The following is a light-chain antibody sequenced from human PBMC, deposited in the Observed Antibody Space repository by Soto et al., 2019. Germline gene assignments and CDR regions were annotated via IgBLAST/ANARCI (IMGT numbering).Light chain of an antibody. CDR2: GAS. CDR1: QSVSNSY. Sequence: EIVLTQSPGTLSLSPGERATLSCRASQSVSNSYLAWYQQKPGQAPRLIIYGASSRATGIPDRFSGSGSGTDFALTISRLEPEDFAVYHCQQYGGSPWTFDQGTKVEIK. V-gene: IGKV3-20*01. CDR3: QQYGGSPWT. J-gene: IGKJ1*01.